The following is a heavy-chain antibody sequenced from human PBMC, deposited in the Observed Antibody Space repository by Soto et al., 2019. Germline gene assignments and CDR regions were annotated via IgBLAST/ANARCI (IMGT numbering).Heavy chain of an antibody. CDR3: AKDASIAAAGGASFDI. CDR2: ISWNSGSI. D-gene: IGHD6-13*01. V-gene: IGHV3-9*01. CDR1: GFTFDDYA. Sequence: GGSLRLSCAASGFTFDDYAMHWVRQAPGKGLEWVSGISWNSGSIGYADSVKGRFTISRDNAKNSLYLQMNSLRAEDTALYYCAKDASIAAAGGASFDIWGQGTMVTVSS. J-gene: IGHJ3*02.